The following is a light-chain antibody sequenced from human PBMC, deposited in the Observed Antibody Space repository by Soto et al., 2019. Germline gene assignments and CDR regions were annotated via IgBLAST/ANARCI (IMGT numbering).Light chain of an antibody. CDR2: EAT. J-gene: IGLJ2*01. V-gene: IGLV2-23*02. CDR1: SNDVGGYDL. CDR3: CSFAGGATFA. Sequence: QSVLTQPASVSGSPGQSITISCSGTSNDVGGYDLVSWYQQHPGKAPRLIIYEATKRPSGVSDRFSASKSGNTASLTISALQAEDEAYYSCCSFAGGATFAFGGGTKVTVL.